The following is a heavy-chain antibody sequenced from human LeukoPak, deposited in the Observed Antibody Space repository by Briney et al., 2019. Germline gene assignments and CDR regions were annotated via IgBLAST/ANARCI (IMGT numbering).Heavy chain of an antibody. Sequence: SETLSLTCTVSGGSMSSSSYYWAWIRQPPGKGLEWIGNIYYGGSTYYNPSLKSRVTISVDASNNEFSLKLSSVTAADTAMYFCARSYNWNYSLIFGWWGQRTLVTVSS. CDR1: GGSMSSSSYY. J-gene: IGHJ4*02. V-gene: IGHV4-39*01. CDR2: IYYGGST. D-gene: IGHD1-7*01. CDR3: ARSYNWNYSLIFGW.